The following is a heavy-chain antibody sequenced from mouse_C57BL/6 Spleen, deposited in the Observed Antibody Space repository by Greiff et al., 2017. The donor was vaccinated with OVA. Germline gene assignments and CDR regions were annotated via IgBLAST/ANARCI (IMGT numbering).Heavy chain of an antibody. J-gene: IGHJ2*01. CDR3: ARRDYDYFDY. CDR2: IYPGSGNT. V-gene: IGHV1-76*01. D-gene: IGHD1-1*01. Sequence: QVQLKESGAELVRPGASVKLSCKASGYTFTDYYINWVKQRPGQGLEWIARIYPGSGNTYYNEKFKGKATLTAEKSSSTAYMQLSSLTSEDSAVYFCARRDYDYFDYWGQGTTLTVSS. CDR1: GYTFTDYY.